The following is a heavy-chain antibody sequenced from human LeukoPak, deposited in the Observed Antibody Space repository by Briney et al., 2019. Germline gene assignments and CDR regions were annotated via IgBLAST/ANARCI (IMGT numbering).Heavy chain of an antibody. CDR3: ARGLNRNDYGDYGY. CDR1: GGSISSGSYY. CDR2: IYTSGST. V-gene: IGHV4-61*02. D-gene: IGHD4-17*01. Sequence: SETLSLTCTVSGGSISSGSYYWSWIRQPAGKGLEWIGRIYTSGSTNYNPSLKSRVTISVDTSKNQFSLKLSSVTAADTAVYYCARGLNRNDYGDYGYWGQGTLVTVSS. J-gene: IGHJ4*02.